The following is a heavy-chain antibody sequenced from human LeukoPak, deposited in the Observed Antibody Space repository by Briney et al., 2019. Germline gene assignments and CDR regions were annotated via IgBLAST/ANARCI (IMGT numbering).Heavy chain of an antibody. CDR2: FNPNSGGT. CDR3: ARSPVHAFDL. Sequence: ASVKVCCKASGYTFTDYYMHWVRLAPGQGLEWMGRFNPNSGGTNYAQKFHDRVTMTRDTSTSTAYMELTSLRTDDTAVYYCARSPVHAFDLWGQGTVVTVSS. J-gene: IGHJ3*01. CDR1: GYTFTDYY. V-gene: IGHV1-2*06.